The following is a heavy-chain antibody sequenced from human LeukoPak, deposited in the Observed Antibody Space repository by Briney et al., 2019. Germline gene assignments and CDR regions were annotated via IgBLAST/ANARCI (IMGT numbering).Heavy chain of an antibody. CDR1: GGSISGYY. V-gene: IGHV4-59*01. Sequence: SETLSLTCTVSGGSISGYYWSWIRQPPGKGLEWIGYIYYSGNTKYNPSLKSRVSISVDTSKNQFSLKLTSVTAADTAVYYCARGVGGERVDYWGQGTLVTVSS. CDR3: ARGVGGERVDY. D-gene: IGHD2-21*01. CDR2: IYYSGNT. J-gene: IGHJ4*02.